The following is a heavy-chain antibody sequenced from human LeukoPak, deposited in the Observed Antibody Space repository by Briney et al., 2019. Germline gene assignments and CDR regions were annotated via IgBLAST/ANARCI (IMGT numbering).Heavy chain of an antibody. J-gene: IGHJ4*02. D-gene: IGHD3-22*01. V-gene: IGHV4-4*07. CDR3: ARESKSYDGSGFYHDY. CDR2: IYTSGST. Sequence: ASETLSLTCSVSDDSIRNFFWSWIRQPAGKGLEWIGRIYTSGSTDYNPSLRSRVTMSVDTSRNQFSLKLTSVTAADTAVYYCARESKSYDGSGFYHDYWGQGTLVALFS. CDR1: DDSIRNFF.